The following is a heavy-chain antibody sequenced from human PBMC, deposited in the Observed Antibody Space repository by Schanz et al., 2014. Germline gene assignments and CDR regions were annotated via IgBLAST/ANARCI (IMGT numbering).Heavy chain of an antibody. D-gene: IGHD3-10*01. CDR1: GFAFSSYG. V-gene: IGHV3-23*01. CDR2: ITGASDHI. J-gene: IGHJ4*02. CDR3: ARIGGSVFDY. Sequence: EVQLLESGGGLVQPGGSLRLSCLASGFAFSSYGMNWLRQAPGKGLEWVSGITGASDHIDYAESVKGRFTISRDNSKNTLYLQMDSLRAEDTAVYYCARIGGSVFDYWAQGTLVTVSS.